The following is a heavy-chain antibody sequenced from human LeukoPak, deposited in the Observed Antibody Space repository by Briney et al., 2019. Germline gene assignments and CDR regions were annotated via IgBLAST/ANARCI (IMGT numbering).Heavy chain of an antibody. D-gene: IGHD3-10*01. V-gene: IGHV3-30*02. Sequence: GGSLRLSCAASGFTFSSYGMHWVRQAPGKRLEWVAFIRYDGSNKYYADSVKGRFTISRDNSKNTLYLQMNSLRAEDTAVYYWQKVPPGQKFSGYNYSNRDVGEKGTRLTVS. CDR3: QKVPPGQKFSGYNYSNRDV. CDR2: IRYDGSNK. CDR1: GFTFSSYG. J-gene: IGHJ6*03.